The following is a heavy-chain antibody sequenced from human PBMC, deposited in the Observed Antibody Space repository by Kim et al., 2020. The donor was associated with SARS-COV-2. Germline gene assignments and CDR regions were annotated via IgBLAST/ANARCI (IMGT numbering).Heavy chain of an antibody. CDR1: GFTFAGHA. Sequence: GGSLRLSCTASGFTFAGHAMRWVRQAPGKGLEWVSSIGCGGGTTYYVASVKGRFSISRDDSKNTLSLQMSALRADDTAAYYCLKEVGGWISDDWGDVTL. D-gene: IGHD1-26*01. J-gene: IGHJ4*01. V-gene: IGHV3-23*01. CDR3: LKEVGGWISDD. CDR2: IGCGGGTT.